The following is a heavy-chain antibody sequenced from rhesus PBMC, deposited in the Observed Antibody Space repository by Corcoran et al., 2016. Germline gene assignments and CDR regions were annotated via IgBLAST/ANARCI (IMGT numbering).Heavy chain of an antibody. CDR3: ARVAIIIPFDY. CDR1: GGSISSNY. D-gene: IGHD3-22*01. Sequence: QVQLQESGPGLVTPSETLSLTCAVSGGSISSNYWSWIRQAPGKGLEWIGRIYGSGGSTDYNPSLKGRCTISTDTAKNQFSLKLSSGTAADTALYYCARVAIIIPFDYWGQGVLVTVSS. CDR2: IYGSGGST. J-gene: IGHJ4*01. V-gene: IGHV4-160*01.